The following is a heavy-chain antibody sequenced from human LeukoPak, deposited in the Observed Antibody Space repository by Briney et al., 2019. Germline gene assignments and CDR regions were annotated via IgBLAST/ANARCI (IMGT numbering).Heavy chain of an antibody. J-gene: IGHJ6*03. Sequence: GESLKISCKASGYSFTSYSIGWVRQMPGKGLEWMGIIYPGDSDTRYSPSFQGQVTISADKSISTAYLQWSSLKASDTAMYYCARRTNDFWSGSAYYYYMDVWGKGTTVTVSS. CDR3: ARRTNDFWSGSAYYYYMDV. CDR2: IYPGDSDT. V-gene: IGHV5-51*01. CDR1: GYSFTSYS. D-gene: IGHD3-3*01.